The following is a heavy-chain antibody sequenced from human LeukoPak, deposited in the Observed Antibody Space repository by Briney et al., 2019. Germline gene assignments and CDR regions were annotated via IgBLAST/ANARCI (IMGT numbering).Heavy chain of an antibody. CDR2: IYHSGST. J-gene: IGHJ4*02. Sequence: SETLSLTCTVSGGSISSSNWWSWVRQPPGKGLEWIGEIYHSGSTNYNPSLKSRVTISVDKSKNQFSLKLSSVTAADTAVYYCARAGTPPYYFDYWGQGTLVTVSS. CDR1: GGSISSSNW. D-gene: IGHD6-13*01. CDR3: ARAGTPPYYFDY. V-gene: IGHV4-4*02.